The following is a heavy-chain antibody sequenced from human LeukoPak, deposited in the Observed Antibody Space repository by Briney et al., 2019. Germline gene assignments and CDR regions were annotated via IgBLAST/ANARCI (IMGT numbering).Heavy chain of an antibody. D-gene: IGHD3-22*01. J-gene: IGHJ6*03. Sequence: GGSLRLSCAASGFTYSNYAMSWVRQAPGKGLEWVSFISGSGVSTYYADSVKGQFIISRDNSRDTLYLQMDSLRSEDTAVYYCAKGSTFYYDSSVYYFYIDVWGKGTTVTVSS. CDR3: AKGSTFYYDSSVYYFYIDV. V-gene: IGHV3-23*01. CDR2: ISGSGVST. CDR1: GFTYSNYA.